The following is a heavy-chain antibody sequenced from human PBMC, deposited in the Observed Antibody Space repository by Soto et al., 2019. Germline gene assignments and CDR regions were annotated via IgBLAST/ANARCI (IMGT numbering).Heavy chain of an antibody. D-gene: IGHD1-1*01. Sequence: EVQLLESGGGLVQPGGSLRLSCAASGFTFSSYAMSWVRQAPGKGLEWVSVISGSGDRTYYADSVKGRFTISRDNSKNTLYMQMNTLRAEDTAVYYCAKQQGPGTPYYYAMDVWGQGTTVTVSS. V-gene: IGHV3-23*01. CDR3: AKQQGPGTPYYYAMDV. J-gene: IGHJ6*02. CDR2: ISGSGDRT. CDR1: GFTFSSYA.